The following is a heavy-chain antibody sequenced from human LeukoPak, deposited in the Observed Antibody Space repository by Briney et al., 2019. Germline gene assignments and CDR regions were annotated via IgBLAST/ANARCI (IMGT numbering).Heavy chain of an antibody. V-gene: IGHV1-18*01. Sequence: WASVKVSSKASGYTFTSYGICWVRQAPGQGLEWMGWISAYNGNTNYAQKLQGRVTMTTDTSTSTAYMELRSLRSDDTAVYYCVWAETGDDYFDYWGQGTLVTVSS. D-gene: IGHD7-27*01. J-gene: IGHJ4*02. CDR1: GYTFTSYG. CDR2: ISAYNGNT. CDR3: VWAETGDDYFDY.